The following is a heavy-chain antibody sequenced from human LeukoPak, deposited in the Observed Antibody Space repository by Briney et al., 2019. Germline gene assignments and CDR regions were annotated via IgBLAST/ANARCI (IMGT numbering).Heavy chain of an antibody. V-gene: IGHV3-23*01. CDR3: AKGTMLRGVSPFDY. J-gene: IGHJ4*02. D-gene: IGHD3-10*01. CDR1: GFTFSSYA. Sequence: PGGSLRLSCAASGFTFSSYAMTWVRQAPGKGLELVSGISGSGGSTYYADSVKGRFTISRDNSKNTLYLQMNSLRAEDTALYYCAKGTMLRGVSPFDYWGQGTLVTVSS. CDR2: ISGSGGST.